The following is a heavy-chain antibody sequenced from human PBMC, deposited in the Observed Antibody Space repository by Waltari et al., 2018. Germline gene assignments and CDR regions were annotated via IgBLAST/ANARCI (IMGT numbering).Heavy chain of an antibody. J-gene: IGHJ4*02. D-gene: IGHD3-3*01. CDR2: ICSSSSTI. V-gene: IGHV3-48*04. CDR1: GFTFSRYS. Sequence: EVQLVESGGGLVQPGGSLRLSCAASGFTFSRYSMNWVRQAPGKGLEWVSYICSSSSTIYYADSVKGRFTISRDNAKNSLYLQMNSLRAEDTAVYYCAREITIFGVVSFFDYWGQGTLVTVSS. CDR3: AREITIFGVVSFFDY.